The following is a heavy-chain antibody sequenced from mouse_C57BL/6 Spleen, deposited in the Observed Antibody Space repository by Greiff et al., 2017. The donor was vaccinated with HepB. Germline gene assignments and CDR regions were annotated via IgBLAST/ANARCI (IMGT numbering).Heavy chain of an antibody. CDR2: ISDGGSYT. CDR3: ARDRDYYGSSYSDY. V-gene: IGHV5-4*01. Sequence: EVKLEESGGGLVKPGGSLKLSCAASGFTFSSYAMSWVRQTPEKRLEWVATISDGGSYTYYPDNVKGRFTISRDNAKNNLYLQMSHLKSEDTAMYYCARDRDYYGSSYSDYWGQGTTLTVSS. D-gene: IGHD1-1*01. CDR1: GFTFSSYA. J-gene: IGHJ2*01.